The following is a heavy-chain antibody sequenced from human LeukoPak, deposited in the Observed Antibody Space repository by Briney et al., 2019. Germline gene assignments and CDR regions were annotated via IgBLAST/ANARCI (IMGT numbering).Heavy chain of an antibody. CDR2: FYYGGNT. V-gene: IGHV4-39*01. D-gene: IGHD2-15*01. Sequence: SETLSLTCTVSGGSISSSSQYWGWIGNPPGRGLEGFGSFYYGGNTYYNPSLKSRITISVDTSKKQFSLKLSSVTAADTAMYYCARQTSVGYCSGGRCYYFDYWGQGTLVTVSS. CDR1: GGSISSSSQY. CDR3: ARQTSVGYCSGGRCYYFDY. J-gene: IGHJ4*02.